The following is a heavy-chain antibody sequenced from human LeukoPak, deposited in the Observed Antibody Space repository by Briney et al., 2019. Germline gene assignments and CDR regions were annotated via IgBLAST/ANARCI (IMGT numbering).Heavy chain of an antibody. V-gene: IGHV1-69*05. J-gene: IGHJ4*02. CDR2: IIPIFGTA. CDR3: ARDMLGGFFDY. D-gene: IGHD2-8*01. Sequence: SVKVSCKASGYTFTSYYMHWVRQAPGQGLEWMGRIIPIFGTANYAQKFQGRVTITTDESTSTAYMELSSLRSEDTAVYYCARDMLGGFFDYWGQGTLVTVSS. CDR1: GYTFTSYY.